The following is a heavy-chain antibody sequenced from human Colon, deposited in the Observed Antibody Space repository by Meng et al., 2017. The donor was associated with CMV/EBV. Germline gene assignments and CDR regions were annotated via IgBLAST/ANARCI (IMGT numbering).Heavy chain of an antibody. CDR2: VRSTGGT. CDR3: ARPFPSWQSPRLDPFGA. CDR1: ADSTSSVDY. D-gene: IGHD6-19*01. V-gene: IGHV4-39*01. J-gene: IGHJ5*02. Sequence: LPPSVEWPGQVKPSATLSPNCTVSADSTSSVDYWGWIRQPPGRGLEWIGSVRSTGGTYYSPALQSRVTVSVDTSKNQFALRLTSVTAADTAVYYCARPFPSWQSPRLDPFGAWGQGTLVTVSS.